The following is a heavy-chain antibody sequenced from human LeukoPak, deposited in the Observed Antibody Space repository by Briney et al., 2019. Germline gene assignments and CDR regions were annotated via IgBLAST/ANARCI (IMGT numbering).Heavy chain of an antibody. Sequence: SVTVSCKASGGTLSIYAISWVRQAPGQGLEWMGGIIPIFGTANYAQKFQGRVTITADESTSTAYMELSSLRSEDTAVYYCASPRLAYCSGDCYPYAFDIWGQGTMVTVSS. D-gene: IGHD2-21*02. CDR3: ASPRLAYCSGDCYPYAFDI. J-gene: IGHJ3*02. CDR2: IIPIFGTA. V-gene: IGHV1-69*13. CDR1: GGTLSIYA.